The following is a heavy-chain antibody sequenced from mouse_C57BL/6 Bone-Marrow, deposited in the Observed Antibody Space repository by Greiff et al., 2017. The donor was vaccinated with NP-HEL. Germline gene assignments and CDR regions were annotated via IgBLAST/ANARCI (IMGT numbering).Heavy chain of an antibody. V-gene: IGHV1-53*01. CDR3: ERARVIKGLYFDD. D-gene: IGHD1-3*01. J-gene: IGHJ2*01. CDR1: GYTFTSYW. CDR2: INPSNGGT. Sequence: QVQLQQSGTELVKPGASVKLSCKASGYTFTSYWMHWVKQRPGQGLEWIGNINPSNGGTNYNEKFKSKATLTVDKSSSTAYMQLSSLTSEDSAVYYCERARVIKGLYFDDWGKGTTLTVSS.